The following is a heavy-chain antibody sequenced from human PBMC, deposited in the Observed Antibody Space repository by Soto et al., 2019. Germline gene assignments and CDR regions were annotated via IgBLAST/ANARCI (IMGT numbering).Heavy chain of an antibody. CDR2: INSDGSST. V-gene: IGHV3-74*01. Sequence: EVQLVESGGGLVQPGGSLRLSCAASGFTFSIYWMHWVRQAPGKGLVWVSRINSDGSSTSYADSVKGRFIISGDNAKNTLYLQMNSLRAEDTAVYYCAREGYGGSLAYWGQGTLVTVSS. D-gene: IGHD6-13*01. J-gene: IGHJ4*02. CDR3: AREGYGGSLAY. CDR1: GFTFSIYW.